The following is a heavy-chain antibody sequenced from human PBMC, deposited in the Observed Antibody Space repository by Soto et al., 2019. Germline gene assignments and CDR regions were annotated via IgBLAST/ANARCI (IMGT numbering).Heavy chain of an antibody. CDR1: GGSISSGGYY. Sequence: QVQLQESGPGLVKPSQTLSLTCTVSGGSISSGGYYWNWIRQHPGKGLEWMGYIYYIGSTYYNPSLQSRVTISLDTSKKHSSLTLSSVTAADTAAYYCARSVFPWGQGTLVTVSS. V-gene: IGHV4-31*03. CDR3: ARSVFP. CDR2: IYYIGST. J-gene: IGHJ5*02.